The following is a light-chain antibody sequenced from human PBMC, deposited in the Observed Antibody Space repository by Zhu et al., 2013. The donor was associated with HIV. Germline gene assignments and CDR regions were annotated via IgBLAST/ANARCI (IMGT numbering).Light chain of an antibody. CDR3: QQSYSIPFT. Sequence: DIQMTQSPSTLSASVGDRVTITCRASQSISSWLAWYQQNPGKAPELLMFAASSLQSGVPSRFSGSGSGTDFTLTISSLQPEDFATYYCQQSYSIPFTFGPGTKV. J-gene: IGKJ3*01. CDR2: AAS. CDR1: QSISSW. V-gene: IGKV1-39*01.